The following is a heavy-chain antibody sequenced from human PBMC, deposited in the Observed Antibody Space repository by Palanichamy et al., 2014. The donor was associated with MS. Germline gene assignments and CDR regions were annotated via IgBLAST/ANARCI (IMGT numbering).Heavy chain of an antibody. CDR1: GYTFTRYG. D-gene: IGHD4-17*01. J-gene: IGHJ5*02. CDR2: ISAYSGNT. CDR3: ARDPTTTTPGRFFDP. V-gene: IGHV1-18*01. Sequence: QVQLVQSGAEVKKPGASVKVSCKASGYTFTRYGISWARQAPGQGLEWMGWISAYSGNTKYAQKFQGRVTMTTDTSTSTAYMELRSLRSNDTAVYYCARDPTTTTPGRFFDPRGQGTLVTVSS.